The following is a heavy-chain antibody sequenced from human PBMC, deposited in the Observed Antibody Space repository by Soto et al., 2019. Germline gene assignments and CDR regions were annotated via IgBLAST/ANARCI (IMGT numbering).Heavy chain of an antibody. CDR1: GFTFSSYA. CDR2: ISGSGGST. V-gene: IGHV3-23*01. D-gene: IGHD3-22*01. CDR3: ARLSSGSSAFDI. J-gene: IGHJ3*02. Sequence: GGSLRLSCAASGFTFSSYAMSWVRQAPGKGLEWVSAISGSGGSTYYADSVKGRFTISRDNSKNTLYLQMNSLRAEDTAVYYCARLSSGSSAFDIWGQGTMVTVSS.